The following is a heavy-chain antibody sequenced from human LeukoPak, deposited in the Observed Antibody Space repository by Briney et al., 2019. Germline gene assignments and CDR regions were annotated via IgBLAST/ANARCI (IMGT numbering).Heavy chain of an antibody. D-gene: IGHD5-12*01. CDR1: GFNFDDYG. CDR2: INWNGAST. V-gene: IGHV3-20*04. CDR3: ARGYSGYDFGRYFDS. J-gene: IGHJ4*02. Sequence: RSGGSLRLSCAASGFNFDDYGMSWVRQAPGKGLEWVSGINWNGASTSYADSVKGRFTISRDNAKNSLYLQMNSLRDEDTALYYCARGYSGYDFGRYFDSWGQETLVTVSS.